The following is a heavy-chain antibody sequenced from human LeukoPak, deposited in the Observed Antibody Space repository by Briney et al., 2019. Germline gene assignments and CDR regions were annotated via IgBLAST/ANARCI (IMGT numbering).Heavy chain of an antibody. J-gene: IGHJ3*02. V-gene: IGHV4-34*01. CDR1: GASFSAYF. CDR2: IKHGGDT. CDR3: ARGPHYYGDYIRWFPDAFHI. D-gene: IGHD4-17*01. Sequence: SETLSLTCGVYGASFSAYFWNWVRQSPGKGLEWIGDIKHGGDTNYNPSLMGRVTISLDASKNQFSLMLTSVTVADTAVYYCARGPHYYGDYIRWFPDAFHIWGRGTAVSVSS.